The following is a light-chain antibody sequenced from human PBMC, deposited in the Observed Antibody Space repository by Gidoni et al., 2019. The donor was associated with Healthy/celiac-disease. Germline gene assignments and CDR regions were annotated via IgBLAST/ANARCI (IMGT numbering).Light chain of an antibody. CDR3: SSYTSSSTYV. J-gene: IGLJ1*01. CDR1: SSDVGGYNY. CDR2: EVS. Sequence: QSALTQPASVSASPGQSITISCTGTSSDVGGYNYVYWYQQHPGKAPKLMIYEVSNRPSGVSNRFSGSKSGNTASLTISGLQAEDEADYYCSSYTSSSTYVFGTGTKVTVL. V-gene: IGLV2-14*01.